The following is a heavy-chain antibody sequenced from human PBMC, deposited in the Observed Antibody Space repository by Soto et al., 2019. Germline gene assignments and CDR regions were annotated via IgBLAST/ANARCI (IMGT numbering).Heavy chain of an antibody. CDR2: ISGSGAST. Sequence: EVQLLESGGNLAQPGGSLRLYCAAAGFTFSDSVMSGVRQAPGKGLEWVSGISGSGASTYYADSVKGRFTISRDNSKNTLYLQVNSLRVDDTAVYYCAKRSSDWYFDYWGQGTLVTVSS. D-gene: IGHD6-19*01. V-gene: IGHV3-23*01. J-gene: IGHJ4*02. CDR3: AKRSSDWYFDY. CDR1: GFTFSDSV.